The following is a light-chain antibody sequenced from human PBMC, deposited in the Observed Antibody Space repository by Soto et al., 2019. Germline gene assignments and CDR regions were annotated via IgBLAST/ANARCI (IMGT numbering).Light chain of an antibody. J-gene: IGKJ4*01. CDR1: ESVSRY. CDR3: QQRSRT. Sequence: EIALTQSPATLSLSPGETATLSCRASESVSRYVAWYQQKPGQAPRLLIYDASNRATGIPTRFSGSGSGTDFTLTISSREPDDFAVYYCQQRSRTFGGGTKVEI. CDR2: DAS. V-gene: IGKV3-11*01.